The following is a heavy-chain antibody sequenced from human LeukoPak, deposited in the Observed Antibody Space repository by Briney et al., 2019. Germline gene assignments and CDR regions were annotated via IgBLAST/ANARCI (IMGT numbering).Heavy chain of an antibody. D-gene: IGHD6-6*01. J-gene: IGHJ3*02. Sequence: GESLKISCKGSGYSFTNYWIGWVRQMPGKGLEWMGIIYPGDSDTRYSPSFQGQVTISADKSISTAYLQWSSLKASDTAMYYCARTFDGSSGRFDAFDIWGQGTMVTVSS. V-gene: IGHV5-51*01. CDR2: IYPGDSDT. CDR1: GYSFTNYW. CDR3: ARTFDGSSGRFDAFDI.